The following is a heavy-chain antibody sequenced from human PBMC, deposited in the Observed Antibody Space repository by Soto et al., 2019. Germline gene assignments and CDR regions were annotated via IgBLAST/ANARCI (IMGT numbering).Heavy chain of an antibody. CDR2: IRGSDGTI. J-gene: IGHJ4*02. CDR1: GFTFSDHN. V-gene: IGHV3-11*01. CDR3: AKNSGFDLDY. Sequence: QVQLVESGGGLVKPGGSLRLSCTASGFTFSDHNMSWIRQAPGKGLEWISYIRGSDGTIYYGDSVKGRFTISRDNAKNLLYLQMNSLRSDDTAVYYCAKNSGFDLDYWGQGTLVTVSS. D-gene: IGHD2-15*01.